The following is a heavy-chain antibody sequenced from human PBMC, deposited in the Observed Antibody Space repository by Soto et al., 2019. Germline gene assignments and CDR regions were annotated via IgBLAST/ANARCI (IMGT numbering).Heavy chain of an antibody. D-gene: IGHD6-13*01. CDR3: ARKIRSGIAGSGNPMDYYYGMDG. V-gene: IGHV5-51*01. CDR2: IYPGDSDT. J-gene: IGHJ6*02. Sequence: ESLKISCKGSGYSFTSYWIGWVRQMPGKGLEWMGIIYPGDSDTRYSPSFQGQVTISADKSISTAYLQWSSLKASDTARYYCARKIRSGIAGSGNPMDYYYGMDGWGQGTTVTVSS. CDR1: GYSFTSYW.